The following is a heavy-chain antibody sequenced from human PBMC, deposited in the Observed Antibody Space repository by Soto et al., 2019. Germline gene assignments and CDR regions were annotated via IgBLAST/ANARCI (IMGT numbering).Heavy chain of an antibody. J-gene: IGHJ4*02. V-gene: IGHV1-58*01. CDR3: AADGYYYDSSGYDY. Sequence: ASVKVSCKASGFTFTSSAVQWVRQARGQRLEWIGWIVVGSGNTNYGQKFQERVTITRDMSTSTAYMELSSLRSEDTAVYYCAADGYYYDSSGYDYWGQGTLVTVSS. CDR1: GFTFTSSA. CDR2: IVVGSGNT. D-gene: IGHD3-22*01.